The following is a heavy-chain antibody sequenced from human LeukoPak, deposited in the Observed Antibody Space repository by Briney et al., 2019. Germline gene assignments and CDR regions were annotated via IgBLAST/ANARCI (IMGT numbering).Heavy chain of an antibody. D-gene: IGHD3-22*01. Sequence: SETLSLTCAVYGGSFSGYYWSWIRQPPGKGLEWLGEINHSGSTNYNPSLKSRVTISVDTSKNQFSLKLSSVTAADTAVYYCASSSPSSDSSGYCFDYWGQGTLVTVSS. CDR3: ASSSPSSDSSGYCFDY. CDR2: INHSGST. J-gene: IGHJ4*02. CDR1: GGSFSGYY. V-gene: IGHV4-34*01.